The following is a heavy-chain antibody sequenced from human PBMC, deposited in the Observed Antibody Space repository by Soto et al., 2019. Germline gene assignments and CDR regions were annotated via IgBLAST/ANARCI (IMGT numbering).Heavy chain of an antibody. CDR3: ARVTVGVYYYYYYYMDV. Sequence: PSETLSLTCTVSGGSISSYYWSWIRQPPGKGLEWIGYIYYSGSTNYNPSLKSRVTISVDTSKNQFSLKLSSVTAADTAVYYCARVTVGVYYYYYYYMDVWGKGTTVTVSS. D-gene: IGHD2-15*01. V-gene: IGHV4-59*12. CDR1: GGSISSYY. CDR2: IYYSGST. J-gene: IGHJ6*03.